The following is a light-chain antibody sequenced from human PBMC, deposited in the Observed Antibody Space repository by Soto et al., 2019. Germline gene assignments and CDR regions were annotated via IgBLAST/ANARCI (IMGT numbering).Light chain of an antibody. Sequence: DIQMTQSPSSLSASVGDRVTITCRASQSISSYLNWYQQKPGKAPKLLIYKASSLESGVPSRFSGSGSGTEFTLTISSLQPDDFATYYCQQYKSYSTFGQGTKVDIK. V-gene: IGKV1-5*03. CDR2: KAS. CDR1: QSISSY. J-gene: IGKJ1*01. CDR3: QQYKSYST.